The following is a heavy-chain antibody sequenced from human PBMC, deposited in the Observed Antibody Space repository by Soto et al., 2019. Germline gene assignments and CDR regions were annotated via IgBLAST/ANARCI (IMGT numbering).Heavy chain of an antibody. Sequence: EVQLLESGGGLVQPGGSLRLSCAASGFTFSSYAMSWVRQAPGKGLEWVSGISGSGGGTYSSDSVKGRFTISRDNSKNTLYLQRKSLRAEDTAVYYCAKDRGYNYGVGAFDMWGQGTMVSVSS. V-gene: IGHV3-23*01. D-gene: IGHD5-18*01. J-gene: IGHJ3*02. CDR1: GFTFSSYA. CDR3: AKDRGYNYGVGAFDM. CDR2: ISGSGGGT.